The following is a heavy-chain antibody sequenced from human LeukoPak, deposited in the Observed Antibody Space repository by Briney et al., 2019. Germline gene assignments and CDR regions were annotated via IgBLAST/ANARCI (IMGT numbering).Heavy chain of an antibody. V-gene: IGHV3-74*01. Sequence: SGGSLRLSCAASGFTFSSYWMHWVRQVPGKGLVWVSRINSDGSRTSYADSVKGRFTISRDNAKNTLYLQMNSLRAEDTAVYYCARPTAYDFWSGSLDYWGQGTLVTVSS. J-gene: IGHJ4*02. CDR1: GFTFSSYW. CDR2: INSDGSRT. D-gene: IGHD3-3*01. CDR3: ARPTAYDFWSGSLDY.